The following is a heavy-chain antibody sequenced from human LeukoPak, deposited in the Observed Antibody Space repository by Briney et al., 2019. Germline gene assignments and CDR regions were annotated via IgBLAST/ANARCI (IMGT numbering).Heavy chain of an antibody. D-gene: IGHD3-3*01. CDR1: GDSVSSNSAA. V-gene: IGHV6-1*01. CDR3: ARAELRFLEWAHYYYYYYMDV. CDR2: TYYRSKWYN. J-gene: IGHJ6*03. Sequence: SQTLSLTCAISGDSVSSNSAAWNWIRQSPSRGLEWLGRTYYRSKWYNDYAVSVKSRITINPDTSKNQFSLQLNSATPEDTAVYYCARAELRFLEWAHYYYYYYMDVWGKGTTVTVSS.